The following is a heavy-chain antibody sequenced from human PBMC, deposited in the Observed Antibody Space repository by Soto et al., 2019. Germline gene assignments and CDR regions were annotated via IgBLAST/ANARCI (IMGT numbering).Heavy chain of an antibody. CDR3: ATSLLGDYYDSDGLDN. D-gene: IGHD3-22*01. J-gene: IGHJ4*02. Sequence: QVQLVQSGTEVKKPGSSVTVSCKASGGPYSKYSISWVRQAPGQGLEWMGRIIPIFDITNYAQKFQGRVTITAXXXTXPVYMDLSSLRSEDTAVYYCATSLLGDYYDSDGLDNWGQGTLVTVSS. CDR2: IIPIFDIT. V-gene: IGHV1-69*02. CDR1: GGPYSKYS.